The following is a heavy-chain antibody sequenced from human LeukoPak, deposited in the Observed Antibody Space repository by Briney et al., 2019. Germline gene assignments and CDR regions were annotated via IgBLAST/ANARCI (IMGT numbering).Heavy chain of an antibody. CDR2: IYYSGST. CDR3: ARDRGYYYCMDV. J-gene: IGHJ6*03. V-gene: IGHV4-59*01. D-gene: IGHD3-10*01. Sequence: SETLSLTCTVSGGSISSYYWSWIRQPPGKGLEWIGYIYYSGSTNYNPSLKSRVTISVDTSKNQFSLKLSSVTAADTAVYYCARDRGYYYCMDVWGKGTTVTVSS. CDR1: GGSISSYY.